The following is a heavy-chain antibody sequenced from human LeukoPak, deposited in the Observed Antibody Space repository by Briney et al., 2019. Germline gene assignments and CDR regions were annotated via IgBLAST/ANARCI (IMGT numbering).Heavy chain of an antibody. Sequence: GGSLRLSCAASGFTFSGSTMHWVRQASGKGLEWVGRIRSKANSYATAYAASVKGRFTISRDDSKNTAFLQMNSLKAEDTAVYYCTRGGHNNYYDGMDVWGQGTTVIVSS. V-gene: IGHV3-73*01. CDR3: TRGGHNNYYDGMDV. J-gene: IGHJ6*02. D-gene: IGHD5-24*01. CDR2: IRSKANSYAT. CDR1: GFTFSGST.